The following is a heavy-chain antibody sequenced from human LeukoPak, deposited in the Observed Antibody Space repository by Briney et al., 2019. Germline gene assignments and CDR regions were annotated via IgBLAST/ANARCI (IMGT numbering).Heavy chain of an antibody. V-gene: IGHV4-61*01. Sequence: SETLSLTCTVSGGSISSSSYYWGWIRQPPGTGLEWIGNIYNSGNTNYNPTLKSRVTISVDTSKNQFSLKLNSVTAADTAVYYCARESGSYLWRSWLNPWGQGTLVTVSS. J-gene: IGHJ5*02. CDR2: IYNSGNT. CDR1: GGSISSSSYY. D-gene: IGHD3-16*01. CDR3: ARESGSYLWRSWLNP.